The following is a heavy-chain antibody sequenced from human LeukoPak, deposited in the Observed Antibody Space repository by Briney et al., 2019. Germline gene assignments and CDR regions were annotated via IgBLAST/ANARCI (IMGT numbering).Heavy chain of an antibody. Sequence: SETLSLTCTVSGGSISSYSWSWIRQPPGKGLEWIGYIYYSGSTNYNPSLKSRVTISVDTSKNQFSLKLSSVTAADTAVYYCVAHYYYMDVWGKGTTVTVSS. J-gene: IGHJ6*03. V-gene: IGHV4-59*08. CDR3: VAHYYYMDV. CDR1: GGSISSYS. CDR2: IYYSGST.